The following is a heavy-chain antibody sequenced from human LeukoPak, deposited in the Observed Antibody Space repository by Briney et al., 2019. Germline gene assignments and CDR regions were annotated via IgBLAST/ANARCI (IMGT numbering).Heavy chain of an antibody. J-gene: IGHJ4*02. CDR3: ARGQRWLPIPFDY. Sequence: PGGSLRLSCAASGFTFVSSCMSWVRQAPGKGLEWVSYISSSSSTIYYADSVKGRFTISRDNAKNSLYLQMNSLRAEDTAVYYCARGQRWLPIPFDYWGQGTLVTVSS. CDR2: ISSSSSTI. CDR1: GFTFVSSC. D-gene: IGHD5-24*01. V-gene: IGHV3-48*04.